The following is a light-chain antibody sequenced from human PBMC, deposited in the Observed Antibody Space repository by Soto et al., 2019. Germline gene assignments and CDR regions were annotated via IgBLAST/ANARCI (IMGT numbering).Light chain of an antibody. V-gene: IGKV3-11*01. J-gene: IGKJ3*01. CDR1: QSVSSY. Sequence: EIVLTQSPATLSLSPGERATLSCRASQSVSSYLAWYQQKPGQAPRLLIYVASNRATGIPARFSGSGSGTDFTLTISSLEPEDFAVYYCQQRSNLVTFGPGTKVDIK. CDR2: VAS. CDR3: QQRSNLVT.